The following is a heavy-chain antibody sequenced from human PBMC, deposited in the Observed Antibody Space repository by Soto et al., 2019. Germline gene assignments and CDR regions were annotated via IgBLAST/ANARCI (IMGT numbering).Heavy chain of an antibody. CDR2: IYNAGTT. CDR1: GGSISSY. J-gene: IGHJ3*02. CDR3: AKDAFDI. Sequence: QVQLQESGPGLVKPSETLSLTCTVSGGSISSYWSWIRQPPGKGLEWIGYIYNAGTTKYNPSLNSRVTISVDTSKNQVSLKLTSVSAADTAVYYCAKDAFDIWGQGTMVTFSS. V-gene: IGHV4-4*08.